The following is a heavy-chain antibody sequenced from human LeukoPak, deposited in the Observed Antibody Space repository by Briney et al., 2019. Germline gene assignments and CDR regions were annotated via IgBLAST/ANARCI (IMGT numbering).Heavy chain of an antibody. CDR2: ISSTGTNI. J-gene: IGHJ4*02. CDR3: ARDPPYSGHYFDY. Sequence: PGGPLRLSCATSGFTFSSYGMHWVREAPGKGLEWLPYISSTGTNIYYADSVKGQFTISRDNAKNSLYLQMNSLGAEDTALYYCARDPPYSGHYFDYWGQGTLVTLAS. CDR1: GFTFSSYG. V-gene: IGHV3-48*04. D-gene: IGHD1-26*01.